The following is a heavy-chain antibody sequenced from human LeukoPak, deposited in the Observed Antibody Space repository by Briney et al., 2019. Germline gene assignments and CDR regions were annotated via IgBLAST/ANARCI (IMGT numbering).Heavy chain of an antibody. J-gene: IGHJ4*02. Sequence: KASATLSLTCTVSGGSNTSADYYWTWVRQNPGTGLEWIGYICYSGTTYYNPSLKSRVVISVDTSRNQFSLRVTSVTAADTAVYYCARKRDDGDYHIDYWGQGTLVTVS. CDR3: ARKRDDGDYHIDY. D-gene: IGHD4-17*01. CDR2: ICYSGTT. CDR1: GGSNTSADYY. V-gene: IGHV4-31*03.